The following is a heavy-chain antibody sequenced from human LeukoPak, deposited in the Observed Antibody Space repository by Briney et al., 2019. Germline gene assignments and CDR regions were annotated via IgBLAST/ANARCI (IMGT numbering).Heavy chain of an antibody. Sequence: GGSLRLSCAPSGFTLSSNYMSWVRQAPGKGLEWVSVIYSGGSTYYADSVKGRFTISRDNSKNTLYLQMNSLRAEDTAVYYCAKGAAVATPRAAFDIWGQGTMVTVSS. CDR1: GFTLSSNY. CDR3: AKGAAVATPRAAFDI. D-gene: IGHD6-19*01. V-gene: IGHV3-53*01. J-gene: IGHJ3*02. CDR2: IYSGGST.